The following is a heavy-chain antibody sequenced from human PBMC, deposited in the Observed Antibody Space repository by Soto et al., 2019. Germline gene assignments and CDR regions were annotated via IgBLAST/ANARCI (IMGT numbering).Heavy chain of an antibody. CDR1: GFTFSSYW. CDR3: ATGGYYFDY. CDR2: IKSKPAGGTI. V-gene: IGHV3-15*01. Sequence: PGGSLRLSCAASGFTFSSYWMSWVRQVPGMRLEWVGRIKSKPAGGTIDYPAPVKSRFTLSRDDSKSTVYLQMNSLTTDDTGVYYCATGGYYFDYWGQGTLVTVSS. J-gene: IGHJ4*02.